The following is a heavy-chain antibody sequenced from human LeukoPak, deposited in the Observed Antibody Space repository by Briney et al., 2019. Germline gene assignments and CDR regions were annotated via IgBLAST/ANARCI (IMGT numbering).Heavy chain of an antibody. CDR3: ARAPTIFGVVDGNDAFDI. Sequence: SQTLSLTCTVSGGSISSGGYYWSWIRQPPGKGLEWIGYIYYSGSTNYNPSLKSRVTISVDTSKNQFSLKLSSVTAADTAVYYCARAPTIFGVVDGNDAFDIWGQGTMVTVSS. J-gene: IGHJ3*02. V-gene: IGHV4-61*08. CDR2: IYYSGST. D-gene: IGHD3-3*01. CDR1: GGSISSGGYY.